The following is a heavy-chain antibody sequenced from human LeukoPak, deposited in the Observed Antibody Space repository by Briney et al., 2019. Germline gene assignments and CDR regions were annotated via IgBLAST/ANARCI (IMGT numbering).Heavy chain of an antibody. CDR1: GGSISSSSYY. D-gene: IGHD1-26*01. Sequence: PSETLSLTCTVSGGSISSSSYYWGWIRQPPGKGLEWIGSIYYSGSTYYNPSLKSRVTISVDTSKNQFSLKLSSVTAADTAVYYCARSLGATTMAWFDPWGQETLVTVSS. J-gene: IGHJ5*02. CDR3: ARSLGATTMAWFDP. CDR2: IYYSGST. V-gene: IGHV4-39*07.